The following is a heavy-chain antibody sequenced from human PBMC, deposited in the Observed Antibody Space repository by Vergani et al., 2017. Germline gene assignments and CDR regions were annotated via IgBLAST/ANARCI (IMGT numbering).Heavy chain of an antibody. V-gene: IGHV4-59*01. Sequence: QVQLQESGPGLVKPSETLSLICTVSGGSISTYYWSWIRQPPGKGLEWIGYIYYSGSTNYNPSLKSRVTISVDTSKRQFSLKLSSVTAADTAVYYCTRHWAVVAANNWFDPWGQGTLVTVSS. J-gene: IGHJ5*02. CDR2: IYYSGST. CDR1: GGSISTYY. D-gene: IGHD2-15*01. CDR3: TRHWAVVAANNWFDP.